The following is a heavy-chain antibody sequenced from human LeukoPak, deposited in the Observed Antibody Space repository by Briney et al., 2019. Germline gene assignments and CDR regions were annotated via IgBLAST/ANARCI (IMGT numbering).Heavy chain of an antibody. D-gene: IGHD2-2*01. V-gene: IGHV4-59*01. CDR3: ARGLSRTSGGYGIDV. CDR2: ITYSGST. J-gene: IGHJ6*02. Sequence: PSETLSLTCSVSGASLSSYYWSWLRQPPAKGLEWIGYITYSGSTNYSPSLKSRVTISLDTSKNQLSLRLSSVTAADTAVFYCARGLSRTSGGYGIDVWGQGTTVTVSS. CDR1: GASLSSYY.